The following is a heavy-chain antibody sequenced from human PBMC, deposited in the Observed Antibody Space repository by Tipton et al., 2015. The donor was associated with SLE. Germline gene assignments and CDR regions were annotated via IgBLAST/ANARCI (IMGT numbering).Heavy chain of an antibody. D-gene: IGHD5-12*01. V-gene: IGHV4-34*01. CDR2: INHSGFT. Sequence: TLSLTCAVNGGTLSGYAWSWIRQSPGKGLEWIGEINHSGFTNYRPSLESRVTMSADRSRNQLSLKMTSVTAADTAVYYCARRHYSGPFDSWGQGTLVTVSS. J-gene: IGHJ4*02. CDR3: ARRHYSGPFDS. CDR1: GGTLSGYA.